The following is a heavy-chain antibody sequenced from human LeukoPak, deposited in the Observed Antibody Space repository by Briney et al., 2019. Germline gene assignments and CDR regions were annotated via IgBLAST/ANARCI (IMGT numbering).Heavy chain of an antibody. J-gene: IGHJ4*02. D-gene: IGHD2-2*01. Sequence: PSETLSLTCAVYGGSFSGYYWSWIRQPPGKGLEWIGEINHSGSTNYNPSLKSRVTISVDTSKNQFSLKLSSVTAADTAVYYCVRRGPDIVVVPAAMGAAAGTCFDYWGQGTLVTVSS. CDR3: VRRGPDIVVVPAAMGAAAGTCFDY. CDR2: INHSGST. V-gene: IGHV4-34*01. CDR1: GGSFSGYY.